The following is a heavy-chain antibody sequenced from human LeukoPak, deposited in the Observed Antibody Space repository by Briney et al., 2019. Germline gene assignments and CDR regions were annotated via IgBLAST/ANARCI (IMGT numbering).Heavy chain of an antibody. CDR1: GYTFTGYY. D-gene: IGHD3-10*01. V-gene: IGHV1-2*02. Sequence: ASVKVSCKASGYTFTGYYMHWVRQAPGQGLEWMGWINPNSGGTNYAQKFQGRITMTRDTSISTAYMELSRLRSDDTAVYYCARQPYGSGSTYYYYYYMDVWGKGTTVTVSS. CDR3: ARQPYGSGSTYYYYYYMDV. CDR2: INPNSGGT. J-gene: IGHJ6*03.